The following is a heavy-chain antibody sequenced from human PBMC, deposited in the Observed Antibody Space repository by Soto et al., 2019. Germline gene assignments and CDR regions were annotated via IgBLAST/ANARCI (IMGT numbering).Heavy chain of an antibody. V-gene: IGHV3-33*01. CDR3: ARDVRGRGYFDY. CDR2: IWYDGSNK. Sequence: QVQLVESGGGVVQPGRSLRLSCAASGFTFSSYGMHWVRQAPGKGLEWVAVIWYDGSNKYYADSVKGRFTISRDNSKNTRYLQMNSRRAEDTAVYYCARDVRGRGYFDYWCQGTLVTVSS. CDR1: GFTFSSYG. D-gene: IGHD3-10*02. J-gene: IGHJ4*02.